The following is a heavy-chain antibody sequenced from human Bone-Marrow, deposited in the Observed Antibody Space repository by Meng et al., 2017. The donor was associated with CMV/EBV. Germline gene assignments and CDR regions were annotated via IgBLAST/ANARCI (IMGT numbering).Heavy chain of an antibody. CDR2: INHSGST. J-gene: IGHJ6*02. CDR3: ARYGEQWLVLYGMDV. D-gene: IGHD6-19*01. Sequence: GSLRLSCAVYGGSFSGYYWSWIRQPPGKGLEWIGEINHSGSTNYNPSLKSRVTISVDTSKNQFSLKLSSVTAADTAVYYCARYGEQWLVLYGMDVWGQGTTVTVSS. V-gene: IGHV4-34*01. CDR1: GGSFSGYY.